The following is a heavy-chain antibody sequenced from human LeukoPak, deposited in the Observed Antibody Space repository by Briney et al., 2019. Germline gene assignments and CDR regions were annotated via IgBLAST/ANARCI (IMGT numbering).Heavy chain of an antibody. D-gene: IGHD6-13*01. V-gene: IGHV3-11*04. CDR2: ISSSGSTI. CDR3: ATLPGEQQPYDY. J-gene: IGHJ4*02. Sequence: GGSLRLPCAASGFTFSDYYMSWIRQAPGKGLEWVSYISSSGSTIYYADSVKGRFTISRDNAKNSLYLQMNSLRAEDTAVYYCATLPGEQQPYDYWGQGTLVTVSS. CDR1: GFTFSDYY.